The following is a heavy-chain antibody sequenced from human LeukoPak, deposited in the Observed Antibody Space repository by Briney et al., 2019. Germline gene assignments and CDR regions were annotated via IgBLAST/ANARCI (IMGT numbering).Heavy chain of an antibody. CDR1: GGTFSSYA. V-gene: IGHV1-69*04. J-gene: IGHJ4*02. CDR2: IIPILGIA. Sequence: GSSVKVSCKASGGTFSSYAISWVRQAPGQGLEWMGRIIPILGIANYAQKFQGRVTITADKSTSTAYMELSSLRSEDTAVCYCARDPPVKYSSGWYGHDYWGQGTLVTVSS. CDR3: ARDPPVKYSSGWYGHDY. D-gene: IGHD6-19*01.